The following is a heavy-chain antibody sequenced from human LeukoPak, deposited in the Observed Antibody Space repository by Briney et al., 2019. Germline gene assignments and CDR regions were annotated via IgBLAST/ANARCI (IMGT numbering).Heavy chain of an antibody. V-gene: IGHV1-69-2*01. J-gene: IGHJ5*02. CDR2: VNPEDGER. CDR1: GFTFIDYY. Sequence: ASVTVSCKASGFTFIDYYIHWVQQAPGKRLEWMGRVNPEDGERAYAEKFQGRVTITADTSTDTAYMELSGLRSEDTAVYYCATEGYWTGISCYRSWGEGTLVTVSS. D-gene: IGHD2-2*01. CDR3: ATEGYWTGISCYRS.